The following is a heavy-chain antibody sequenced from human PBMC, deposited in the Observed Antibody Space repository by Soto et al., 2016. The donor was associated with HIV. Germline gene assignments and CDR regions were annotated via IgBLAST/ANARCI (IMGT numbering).Heavy chain of an antibody. CDR2: INSDGSTT. D-gene: IGHD6-13*01. CDR3: AREITAPGMGEAFDI. J-gene: IGHJ3*02. V-gene: IGHV3-74*01. CDR1: GFTFSSYW. Sequence: EVQLVESGGGLVQPGGSLRLSCAASGFTFSSYWMHWVRQAPGKGLVWVSRINSDGSTTSYADSVKGRFTISRDNAKNTLYLQMNSLRAEDTAVYYCAREITAPGMGEAFDIWGQGTMVTVSS.